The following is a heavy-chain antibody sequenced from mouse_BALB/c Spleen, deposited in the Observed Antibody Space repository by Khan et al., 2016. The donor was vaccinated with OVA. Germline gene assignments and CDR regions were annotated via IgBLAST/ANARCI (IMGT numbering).Heavy chain of an antibody. Sequence: QIQLVQSGPELKKPGETVKISCKASGYTFTNYGMNWVKQAPGKGLKWMGWINTYTGEPSYADDFKGRFAFSLETSASTAYLQINNLKNEDMATYFWARDGRSLDYWGQGTTLTVSS. V-gene: IGHV9-1*02. CDR2: INTYTGEP. CDR3: ARDGRSLDY. CDR1: GYTFTNYG. J-gene: IGHJ2*01. D-gene: IGHD1-1*01.